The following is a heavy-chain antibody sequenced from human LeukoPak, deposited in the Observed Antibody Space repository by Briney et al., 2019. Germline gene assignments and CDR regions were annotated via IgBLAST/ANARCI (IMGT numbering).Heavy chain of an antibody. CDR1: GGSISSYY. D-gene: IGHD6-13*01. J-gene: IGHJ1*01. CDR2: IDYSGST. V-gene: IGHV4-59*01. CDR3: ARSGGLYTSTWYFHH. Sequence: PSETLSLTCTVSGGSISSYYWSWIRQPPGKGLEWIGYIDYSGSTTYNPSLKSRVTISVNTSKNQFSLQLSSVTAADTAVYYCARSGGLYTSTWYFHHWGQGTLVTVSS.